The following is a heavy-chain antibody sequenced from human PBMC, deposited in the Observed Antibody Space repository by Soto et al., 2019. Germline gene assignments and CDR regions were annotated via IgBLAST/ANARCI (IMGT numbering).Heavy chain of an antibody. CDR2: ISSSSSYI. J-gene: IGHJ3*02. Sequence: GGSLRLSCAASGFTFSSYSMNWVRQAPGKGLEWVSSISSSSSYIYYADSVKGRLTISRDNAKNSLYLQMNSLRAEDTAVYYCARDGRDFWSGYYTGAFDIWGQGTMVTVSS. V-gene: IGHV3-21*01. CDR3: ARDGRDFWSGYYTGAFDI. CDR1: GFTFSSYS. D-gene: IGHD3-3*01.